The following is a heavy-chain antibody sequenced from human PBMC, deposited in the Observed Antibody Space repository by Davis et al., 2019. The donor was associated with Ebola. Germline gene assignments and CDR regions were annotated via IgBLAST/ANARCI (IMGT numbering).Heavy chain of an antibody. CDR2: MYYSRST. V-gene: IGHV4-61*01. D-gene: IGHD6-13*01. CDR3: ARIAAAGPYYFDY. J-gene: IGHJ4*02. CDR1: GGSVSSGSYY. Sequence: SETLSLTCTVSGGSVSSGSYYCSWIRQPPGKGLDWIGYMYYSRSTNYNPSLKSRVTISVDTSKNQFSLKLSSVTAADTAVYYFARIAAAGPYYFDYWGQGTLVTVSS.